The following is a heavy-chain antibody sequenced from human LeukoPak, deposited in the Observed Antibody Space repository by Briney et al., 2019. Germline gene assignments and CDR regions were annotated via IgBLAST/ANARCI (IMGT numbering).Heavy chain of an antibody. D-gene: IGHD6-13*01. CDR2: IRYDGSNK. CDR1: GFTFSSYG. Sequence: PGGSLRLSCAASGFTFSSYGMHWVRQAPGKGLEWVAFIRYDGSNKYYADSVKGRFTISRDNSKNTLYLQMNSLRAEDTAVYYCAKDRSSSWYWGYFQHWGQGTLVTVSS. CDR3: AKDRSSSWYWGYFQH. J-gene: IGHJ1*01. V-gene: IGHV3-30*02.